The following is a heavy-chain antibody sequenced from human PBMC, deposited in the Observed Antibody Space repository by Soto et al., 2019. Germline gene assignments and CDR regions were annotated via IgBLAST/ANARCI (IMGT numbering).Heavy chain of an antibody. CDR3: ARSLGTTRAGLPRREIYGWLDS. V-gene: IGHV1-69*01. CDR1: GGTFTYYG. J-gene: IGHJ4*02. Sequence: QVQLVQSGAEVKRPGSSVKLSCKSSGGTFTYYGISWVRQAPGKGHEWMGGIIPIIGPATYAQKFQGRVTITADQSTRTAYMVLSSLGFEVTALYYCARSLGTTRAGLPRREIYGWLDSWGQGTLVSGSS. D-gene: IGHD6-19*01. CDR2: IIPIIGPA.